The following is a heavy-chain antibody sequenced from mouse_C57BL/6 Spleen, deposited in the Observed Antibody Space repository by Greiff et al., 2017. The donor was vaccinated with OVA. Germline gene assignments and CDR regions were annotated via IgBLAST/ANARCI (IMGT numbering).Heavy chain of an antibody. CDR2: INPYNGDT. V-gene: IGHV1-20*01. J-gene: IGHJ2*01. Sequence: VQLQQSGPELVKPGDSVKISCKASGYSFTGYFMNWVMQSHGKSLEWIGRINPYNGDTFYNQKFKGKATLTVDKSSSTAHMELRSLTSEDYAVYYCARRGLITTVVEYYFDYWGQGTTLTVSS. CDR1: GYSFTGYF. D-gene: IGHD1-1*01. CDR3: ARRGLITTVVEYYFDY.